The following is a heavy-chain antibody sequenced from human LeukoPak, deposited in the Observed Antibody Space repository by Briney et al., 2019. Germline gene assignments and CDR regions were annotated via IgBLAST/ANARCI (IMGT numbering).Heavy chain of an antibody. J-gene: IGHJ6*02. V-gene: IGHV4-34*01. CDR1: GGSFSGYY. D-gene: IGHD6-19*01. CDR2: INHSGST. CDR3: ARSGEVAGLYYYYGMDD. Sequence: PSETLSLTCAVYGGSFSGYYWSWIRQPPGKGLEWIGEINHSGSTNYNPSLKSRVTISVDTSKNQFSLKLSSVTAADTAVYYCARSGEVAGLYYYYGMDDWGQGTTVTVSS.